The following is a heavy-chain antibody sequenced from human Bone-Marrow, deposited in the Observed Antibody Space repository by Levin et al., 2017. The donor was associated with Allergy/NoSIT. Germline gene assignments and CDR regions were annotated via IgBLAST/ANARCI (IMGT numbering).Heavy chain of an antibody. V-gene: IGHV5-51*01. Sequence: PGGSLRLSCQDSEYTFTSHWIGWVRQIPGKGLEWVGIIYAGDSDTKYSPSFRGQVTMTVDKSITTAYLQWSSLKASDTAIYYCVTTVGTSFAFDIWGQGTMVTVSS. J-gene: IGHJ3*02. CDR1: EYTFTSHW. D-gene: IGHD4-11*01. CDR3: VTTVGTSFAFDI. CDR2: IYAGDSDT.